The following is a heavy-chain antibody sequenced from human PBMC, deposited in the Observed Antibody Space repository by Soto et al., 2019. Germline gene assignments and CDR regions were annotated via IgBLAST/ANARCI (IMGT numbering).Heavy chain of an antibody. CDR2: IIPIFGTA. Sequence: QVQLVQSGAEVKKPGSSVKVSCKASGGTFSSYAISWVRQAPGQGLEWVGGIIPIFGTANYAQKFQGRVTITADESTSTAYMELSSLRSEDTAVYYCARGELNCWSGYYPGSYYYGMDVWGQGTTVTVYS. D-gene: IGHD3-3*01. CDR1: GGTFSSYA. J-gene: IGHJ6*02. CDR3: ARGELNCWSGYYPGSYYYGMDV. V-gene: IGHV1-69*01.